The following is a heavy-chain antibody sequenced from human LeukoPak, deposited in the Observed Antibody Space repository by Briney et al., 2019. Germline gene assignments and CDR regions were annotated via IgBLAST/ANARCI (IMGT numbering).Heavy chain of an antibody. CDR2: IIPIFDTT. CDR3: ARVYSSGWYVPVSYYYYYGMDV. D-gene: IGHD6-19*01. J-gene: IGHJ6*02. Sequence: SVKVSCKASGGTFSSHAISWVRQAPGQGLEWMGGIIPIFDTTNYAQKFQGRVTITADKSTSTAYMELSSLRSEDTAVYYCARVYSSGWYVPVSYYYYYGMDVWGQGTTVTVSS. V-gene: IGHV1-69*06. CDR1: GGTFSSHA.